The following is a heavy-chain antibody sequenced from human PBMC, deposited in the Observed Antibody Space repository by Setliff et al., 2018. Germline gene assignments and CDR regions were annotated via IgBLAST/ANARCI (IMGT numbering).Heavy chain of an antibody. J-gene: IGHJ4*02. CDR2: LHTSGTT. CDR3: ARDNTIVGATDC. CDR1: GDSISNYY. V-gene: IGHV4-4*07. Sequence: PSETLSLTCTVSGDSISNYYWSWIRQPAGEGLEWIGRLHTSGTTVYNPSLKGRVTISADTSTNHFSLKLTSVTAADTAVYYCARDNTIVGATDCWGQGALVTVSS. D-gene: IGHD1-26*01.